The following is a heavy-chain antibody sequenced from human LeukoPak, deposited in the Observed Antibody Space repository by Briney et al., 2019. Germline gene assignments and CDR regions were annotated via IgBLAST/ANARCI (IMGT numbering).Heavy chain of an antibody. CDR2: INKDGSDK. D-gene: IGHD4-23*01. CDR3: ARDAGYGGNSDY. V-gene: IGHV3-7*01. J-gene: IGHJ4*02. Sequence: PGGSLRLSCAASGFTFNMYWMTWVRQAPGKGLESVAYINKDGSDKYYVDSAKGRFTVSRDNAKNSLYLQMNSLRAEDTAVYYCARDAGYGGNSDYWGQGTLVTVSS. CDR1: GFTFNMYW.